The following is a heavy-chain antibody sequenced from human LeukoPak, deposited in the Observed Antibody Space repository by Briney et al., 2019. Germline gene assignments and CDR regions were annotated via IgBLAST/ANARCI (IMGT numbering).Heavy chain of an antibody. CDR2: ISSSSSYI. J-gene: IGHJ4*02. D-gene: IGHD2-2*01. CDR1: GFTFSNYG. Sequence: GGSLRLSCAASGFTFSNYGVSWVRQAPGKGLEWVSSISSSSSYIYYADSVKGRFTISRDNAKNSLYLQMNSLRAEDTAVYYCARDSRYCSSTSCQKVDYWGQGTLVTVSS. V-gene: IGHV3-21*01. CDR3: ARDSRYCSSTSCQKVDY.